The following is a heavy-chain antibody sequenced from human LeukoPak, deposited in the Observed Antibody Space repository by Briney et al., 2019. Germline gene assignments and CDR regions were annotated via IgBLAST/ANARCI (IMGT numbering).Heavy chain of an antibody. J-gene: IGHJ4*02. V-gene: IGHV3-23*01. D-gene: IGHD3-22*01. CDR2: ITGGGRT. CDR3: AKRGYYDSGALRAPFEY. CDR1: GFTFSTYE. Sequence: GGSLRLSCAASGFTFSTYEMSWVRQAPGKGPEWVSAITGGGRTYYADSVKGRFTISRDSSKNTLYLQMNSLRAEDTAIYYCAKRGYYDSGALRAPFEYWGQGTLVTVSS.